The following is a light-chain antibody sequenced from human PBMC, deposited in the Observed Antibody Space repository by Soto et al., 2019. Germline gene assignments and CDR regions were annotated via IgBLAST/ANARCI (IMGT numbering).Light chain of an antibody. CDR2: EVS. CDR3: SSYTSSSNFKVL. Sequence: QSALTQPASVSGSPGQSITISCTGTTSDVGGYNFVSWYQRYPGKAPKLMISEVSNRPSGVSNRFSGSKSGNTASLTISGLQAEDEADYYCSSYTSSSNFKVLFGGGTKLNVL. CDR1: TSDVGGYNF. J-gene: IGLJ2*01. V-gene: IGLV2-14*01.